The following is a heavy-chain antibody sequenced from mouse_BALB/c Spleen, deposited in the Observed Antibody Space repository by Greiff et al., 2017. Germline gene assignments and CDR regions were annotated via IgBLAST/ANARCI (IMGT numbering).Heavy chain of an antibody. D-gene: IGHD2-4*01. CDR3: ARYLGSTMIPYWYFDV. CDR1: GDSITSGY. V-gene: IGHV3-8*02. J-gene: IGHJ1*01. CDR2: ISYSGST. Sequence: EVKLQESGPSLVKPSQTLSLTCSVTGDSITSGYWNWIRKFPGNKLEYMGYISYSGSTYYNPSLKSRISITRDTSKNQYYLQLNSVTTEDTATYYCARYLGSTMIPYWYFDVWGAGTTVTVSS.